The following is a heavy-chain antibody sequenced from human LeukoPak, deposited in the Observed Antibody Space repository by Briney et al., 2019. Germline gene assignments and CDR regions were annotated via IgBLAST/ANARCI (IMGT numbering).Heavy chain of an antibody. V-gene: IGHV1-2*02. CDR3: ARLRVAGNWFDP. CDR2: INPNSGST. CDR1: GYTFTGYY. J-gene: IGHJ5*02. D-gene: IGHD6-19*01. Sequence: ASVKVSCKASGYTFTGYYMHWVRQATGQGLEWMGWINPNSGSTNCAQKFQGRVTMTRDTSISTAYMELSRLRSDDTAVYYCARLRVAGNWFDPWGQGTLVTVSS.